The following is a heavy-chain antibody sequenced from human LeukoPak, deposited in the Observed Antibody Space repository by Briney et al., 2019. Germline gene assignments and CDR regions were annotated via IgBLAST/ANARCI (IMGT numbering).Heavy chain of an antibody. Sequence: GGSLRLSCAASRFTFSSHNMNWVRQAPGKGLEWVSSISSSSSYIYYADSVKGRFTISRDNAKNSLYLQMNSLRAEDTAVYYCARYPYHCSSTSCASFDIWGQGTMATVSS. J-gene: IGHJ3*02. D-gene: IGHD2-2*01. CDR1: RFTFSSHN. CDR3: ARYPYHCSSTSCASFDI. CDR2: ISSSSSYI. V-gene: IGHV3-21*01.